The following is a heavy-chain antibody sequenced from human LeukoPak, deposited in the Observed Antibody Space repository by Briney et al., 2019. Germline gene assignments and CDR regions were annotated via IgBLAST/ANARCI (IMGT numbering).Heavy chain of an antibody. CDR1: GYTFANYG. Sequence: ASVKVSCKASGYTFANYGITWVRQAPGHGLEWMGWISASNGDTNYAQKFRDRATMTTDTFTNTAYMELRSLRSDDTAMYYCAVNRFNYYDSSGSLNFWGQGALVTVSS. J-gene: IGHJ4*02. CDR2: ISASNGDT. D-gene: IGHD3-22*01. V-gene: IGHV1-18*01. CDR3: AVNRFNYYDSSGSLNF.